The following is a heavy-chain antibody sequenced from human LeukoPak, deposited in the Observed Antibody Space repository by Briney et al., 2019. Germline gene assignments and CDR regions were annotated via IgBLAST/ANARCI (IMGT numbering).Heavy chain of an antibody. D-gene: IGHD2-2*01. V-gene: IGHV3-7*03. CDR1: GFTFSSYW. Sequence: GGSLRLSCAASGFTFSSYWMSWVRQAPGKLLARVANIKQDGSEKYYVDSVKGRFTISRDNAKNSLYLQMNSLRAEDTAVYYCARSRCSSTSCLYFQHWGQGTLVTVSS. CDR3: ARSRCSSTSCLYFQH. J-gene: IGHJ1*01. CDR2: IKQDGSEK.